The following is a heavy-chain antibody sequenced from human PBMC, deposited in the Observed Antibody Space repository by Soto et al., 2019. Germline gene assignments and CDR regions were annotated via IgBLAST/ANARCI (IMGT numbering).Heavy chain of an antibody. CDR2: ISSSGSTI. V-gene: IGHV3-48*03. D-gene: IGHD3-10*01. CDR1: GFTFSNYE. CDR3: ARAQGFGELREYLDY. J-gene: IGHJ4*02. Sequence: EVQLVESGGGLVQPGGSLRLSCAASGFTFSNYEMNWVRQAPGKGLEWVSYISSSGSTIYYADSVKGRFTISRDNAKNSLYLQMNSLRAEDTAVYYCARAQGFGELREYLDYWGQGTLVTVSS.